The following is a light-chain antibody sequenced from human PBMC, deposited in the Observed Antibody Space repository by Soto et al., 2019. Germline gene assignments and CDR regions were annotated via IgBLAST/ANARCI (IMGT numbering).Light chain of an antibody. CDR1: QTISSSF. V-gene: IGKV3-20*01. J-gene: IGKJ3*01. CDR3: HQFGSSPLDT. Sequence: EIVLTQSPGTLSLSPGERATLSCRASQTISSSFLAWYQQKPGQAPRLLIYRASRRAPGIPDRFSGSGSWTDFTLTISRLEPEDFALYYCHQFGSSPLDTFGPWTKLEIK. CDR2: RAS.